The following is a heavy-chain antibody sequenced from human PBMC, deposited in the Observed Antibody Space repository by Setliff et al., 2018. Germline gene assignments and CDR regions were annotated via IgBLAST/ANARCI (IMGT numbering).Heavy chain of an antibody. Sequence: SGPTLVNPTPTLTLTCTFSGFSLSTSVVGVGWIRQPPGKALEWLALIYWNDDKRYSPSLKSRLTITKATSKNQVVLTMTNMDPVDTATYYCAHKYGDYVRYFQHWGQGTLVTVSS. D-gene: IGHD4-17*01. J-gene: IGHJ1*01. CDR1: GFSLSTSVVG. CDR3: AHKYGDYVRYFQH. CDR2: IYWNDDK. V-gene: IGHV2-5*01.